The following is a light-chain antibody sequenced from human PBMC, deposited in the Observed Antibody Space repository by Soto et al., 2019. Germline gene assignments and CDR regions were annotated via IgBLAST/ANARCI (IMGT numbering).Light chain of an antibody. V-gene: IGLV2-23*01. CDR2: EGS. J-gene: IGLJ1*01. Sequence: QSVLTQPASVSGSPGQSITISCTGTSSDVGRYNLVSWYQQHPGKAPKLMIYEGSKRPSGASNRFSGSKSGNTASLTISGLQAEDEADYYCCSYAGTGTYVVGTGTKLTVL. CDR3: CSYAGTGTYV. CDR1: SSDVGRYNL.